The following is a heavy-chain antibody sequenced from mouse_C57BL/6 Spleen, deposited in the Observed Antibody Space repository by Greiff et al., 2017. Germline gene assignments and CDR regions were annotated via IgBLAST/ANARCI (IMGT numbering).Heavy chain of an antibody. V-gene: IGHV1-47*01. CDR3: ARGSFYYDCDGGYAMDY. J-gene: IGHJ4*01. CDR1: GYTFTTYP. CDR2: FHPYNDDT. Sequence: VQLQQSGAELVKPGASVKMSCKASGYTFTTYPIEWMKQHHGKSLEWIGNFHPYNDDTKYNEKFKGKATLTVEKSSSTVYLELSRLTSDDSAIYYCARGSFYYDCDGGYAMDYWGQGTSVTVSS. D-gene: IGHD2-4*01.